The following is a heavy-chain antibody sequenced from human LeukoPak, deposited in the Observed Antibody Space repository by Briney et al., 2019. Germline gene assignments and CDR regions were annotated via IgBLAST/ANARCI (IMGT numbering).Heavy chain of an antibody. D-gene: IGHD6-19*01. J-gene: IGHJ4*02. CDR3: APQGDIAVAFDY. V-gene: IGHV3-23*01. CDR1: GFAFSGYA. CDR2: ISGAGDTT. Sequence: GGSLRLSCVTSGFAFSGYAMSWVRQAPGERLEWVSSISGAGDTTHYADSVKGRFTISRDNSKNTLYLQMNSLRAEDTAVYYCAPQGDIAVAFDYWGQGTLVTVSS.